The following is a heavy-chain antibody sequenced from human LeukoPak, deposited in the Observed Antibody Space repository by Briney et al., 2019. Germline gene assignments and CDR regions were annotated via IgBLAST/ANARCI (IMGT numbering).Heavy chain of an antibody. Sequence: SETLSLTCTVSGGSISSYYWSWFRQPPGKGLEWIGYIYYSGSTNYNPSLKSRVTISVDTSKNQFSLKLSSVTAADTAVYYCARHRQHQLTIFGLFDLWGRGTLVTVSS. CDR1: GGSISSYY. V-gene: IGHV4-59*08. CDR3: ARHRQHQLTIFGLFDL. J-gene: IGHJ2*01. CDR2: IYYSGST. D-gene: IGHD3-3*01.